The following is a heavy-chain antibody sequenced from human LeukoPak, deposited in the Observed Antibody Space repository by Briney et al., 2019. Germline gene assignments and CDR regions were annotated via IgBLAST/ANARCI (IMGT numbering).Heavy chain of an antibody. Sequence: ASVKVSCKASGGTFSSYAISWVRQAPGQGLEWMGRIIPILGIANYAQKFQGRVTITADKSTSTAYMELSSLRSEDTAVYYCARGYCSSTSCPLDYWGQGTLVTVSS. CDR2: IIPILGIA. V-gene: IGHV1-69*04. CDR3: ARGYCSSTSCPLDY. J-gene: IGHJ4*02. CDR1: GGTFSSYA. D-gene: IGHD2-2*01.